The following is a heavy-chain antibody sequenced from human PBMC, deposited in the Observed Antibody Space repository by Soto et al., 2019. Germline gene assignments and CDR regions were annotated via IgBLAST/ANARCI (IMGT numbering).Heavy chain of an antibody. D-gene: IGHD6-19*01. CDR3: ARTRAVWFDP. CDR1: GGSISSSSYY. Sequence: LSLTCTGCGGSISSSSYYWGWIRQPPGKGLEWIGSIYYSGSTYYNPSLKSRVTISVDTSKNQFSLKLSSVTAADTDVYYCARTRAVWFDPWGQGTLVTVSS. CDR2: IYYSGST. V-gene: IGHV4-39*01. J-gene: IGHJ5*02.